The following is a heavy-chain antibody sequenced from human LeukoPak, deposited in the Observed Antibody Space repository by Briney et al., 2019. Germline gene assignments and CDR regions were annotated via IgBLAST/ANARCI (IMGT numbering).Heavy chain of an antibody. Sequence: GSLRLSCAASGFTFSTYAMSWVRQAPGRGLEWVSSISGSHNTTYSADSVKGRFTISRDNSRNTLYLQMNSLRVEDTAIYYCATPTGSYRGGFDNWGQGTLVTVSS. D-gene: IGHD1-26*01. J-gene: IGHJ4*02. CDR3: ATPTGSYRGGFDN. V-gene: IGHV3-23*01. CDR1: GFTFSTYA. CDR2: ISGSHNTT.